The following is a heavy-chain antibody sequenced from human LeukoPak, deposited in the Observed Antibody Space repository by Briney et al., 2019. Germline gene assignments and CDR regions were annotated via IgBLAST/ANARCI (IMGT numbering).Heavy chain of an antibody. Sequence: SETLSLTCAVYGGSFSGYYWSWIRQPPGKGLEWIGEINHSGSTNYNPSLKSRVTISVDTSKNQFSLKLSSVTAADTAVYYCAGRSSSWYQNHWFDPWGQGTLVTVSS. V-gene: IGHV4-34*01. CDR2: INHSGST. CDR1: GGSFSGYY. CDR3: AGRSSSWYQNHWFDP. J-gene: IGHJ5*02. D-gene: IGHD6-13*01.